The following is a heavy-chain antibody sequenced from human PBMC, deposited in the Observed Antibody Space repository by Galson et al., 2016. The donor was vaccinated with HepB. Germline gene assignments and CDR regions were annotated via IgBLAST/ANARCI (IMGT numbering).Heavy chain of an antibody. CDR1: GFTFSDYG. J-gene: IGHJ6*02. D-gene: IGHD3-16*01. CDR3: AKDRGGRQFWGFHGMDV. CDR2: IWYDGSNK. V-gene: IGHV3-33*06. Sequence: SLRLSCATSGFTFSDYGMDWVRQAPGKGLEWVAFIWYDGSNKYYTDSVKGRFTISRDDSKNTVFLHMNSLRAEDTAVYYCAKDRGGRQFWGFHGMDVWGQGTTVTLSS.